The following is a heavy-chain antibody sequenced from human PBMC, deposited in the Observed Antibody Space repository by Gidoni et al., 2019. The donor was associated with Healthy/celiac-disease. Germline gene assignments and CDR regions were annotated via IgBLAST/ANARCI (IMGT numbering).Heavy chain of an antibody. D-gene: IGHD3-22*01. Sequence: QVQLVQSGAEVKKPGASVKVFCKASGYTFTSHGISWVRQAPGQGLEWMGWISAYNGNTNDAQKLQGRVTMTTDTSTSTAYMELRSLRSDDTAVYYCARVAYYDSSGYDVLPLRSEWAPYGSGYAFDIWGQGTMVTVSS. J-gene: IGHJ3*02. CDR3: ARVAYYDSSGYDVLPLRSEWAPYGSGYAFDI. CDR2: ISAYNGNT. CDR1: GYTFTSHG. V-gene: IGHV1-18*01.